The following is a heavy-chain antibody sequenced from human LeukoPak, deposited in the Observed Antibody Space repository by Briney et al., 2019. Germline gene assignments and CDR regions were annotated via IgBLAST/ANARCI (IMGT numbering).Heavy chain of an antibody. CDR2: SSSSSI. Sequence: SSSSSIYYADSVKGRFTISRDNAKYSLYLQMNSLRAEDTAVYYCAKVARGFLEWLLSEYFDYWGQGTLVTVSS. D-gene: IGHD3-3*01. CDR3: AKVARGFLEWLLSEYFDY. J-gene: IGHJ4*02. V-gene: IGHV3-48*01.